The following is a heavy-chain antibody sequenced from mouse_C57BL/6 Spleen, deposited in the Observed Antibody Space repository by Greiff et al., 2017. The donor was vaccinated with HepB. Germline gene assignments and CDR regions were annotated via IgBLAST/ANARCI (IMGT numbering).Heavy chain of an antibody. CDR3: ARGGGYCEVWYAMDY. CDR2: IDPSDSYT. D-gene: IGHD2-3*01. CDR1: GYTFTSYW. J-gene: IGHJ4*01. Sequence: QVQLQQPGAELVMPGASVKLSCKASGYTFTSYWMHWVKQRPGQGLEWIGEIDPSDSYTNYNQKFKGKSTLTVDKSSSTAYMQLSSLTSEDSAVYYCARGGGYCEVWYAMDYWGQGTSVTVSS. V-gene: IGHV1-69*01.